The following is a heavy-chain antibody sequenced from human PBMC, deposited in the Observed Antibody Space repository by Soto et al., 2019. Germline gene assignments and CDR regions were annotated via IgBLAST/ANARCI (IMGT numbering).Heavy chain of an antibody. D-gene: IGHD4-4*01. CDR3: ARDTGTIGSPFDY. J-gene: IGHJ4*02. CDR2: IYPGDSDT. CDR1: GYSFTSYW. V-gene: IGHV5-51*01. Sequence: LGESLKISCKGSGYSFTSYWIGWVRQMPGKGLEWMGIIYPGDSDTRYSPSFQGQVTISADKSISTAYLQWSSLKASDTAVYYCARDTGTIGSPFDYWGQGTLVTVSS.